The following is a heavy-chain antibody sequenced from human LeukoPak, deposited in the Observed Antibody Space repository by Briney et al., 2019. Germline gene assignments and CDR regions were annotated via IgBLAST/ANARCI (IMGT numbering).Heavy chain of an antibody. D-gene: IGHD2-2*01. J-gene: IGHJ4*02. CDR3: AKDMQGSY. Sequence: PGRSLRLSCAASGFSFNSAAMTWVRQAPGKGLEWVSLVSSSGANSYYADSVKGRFTISRDNSKNTLYLQMNSLRAEDTAIYYCAKDMQGSYWGQGTLVTVSS. CDR1: GFSFNSAA. V-gene: IGHV3-23*01. CDR2: VSSSGANS.